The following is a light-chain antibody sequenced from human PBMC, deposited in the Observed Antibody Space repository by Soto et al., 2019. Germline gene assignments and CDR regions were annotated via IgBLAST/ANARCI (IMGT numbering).Light chain of an antibody. CDR2: DVS. CDR3: SSYTSSNTVV. V-gene: IGLV2-14*01. Sequence: QSALTPPASVSGSPGQSIAISCTGTSSDVGGYNYVSWYQQHPGKAPKLMIYDVSARPSGVSNRFSGSKSDNTASLTISGLQAEDEADYYYSSYTSSNTVVFGGGTQLTVL. J-gene: IGLJ2*01. CDR1: SSDVGGYNY.